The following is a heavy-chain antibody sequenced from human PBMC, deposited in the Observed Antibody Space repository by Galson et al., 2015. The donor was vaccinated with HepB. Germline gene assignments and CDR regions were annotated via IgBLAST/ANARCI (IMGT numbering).Heavy chain of an antibody. D-gene: IGHD6-13*01. CDR3: ARDLKAGAGGNDYGLDV. Sequence: SLRLSCAASGFTFSRYEMNWVRQAPGKGLEGVSYISSGGGSTHYADSVRGRFTISRDNAKNSLYLQMSSLRAEDAAIYYCARDLKAGAGGNDYGLDVWGQGTTVTVS. V-gene: IGHV3-48*03. J-gene: IGHJ6*02. CDR2: ISSGGGST. CDR1: GFTFSRYE.